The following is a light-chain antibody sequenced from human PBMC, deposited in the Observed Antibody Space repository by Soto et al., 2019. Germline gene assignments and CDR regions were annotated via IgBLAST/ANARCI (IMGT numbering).Light chain of an antibody. CDR1: SSDIGTYNF. CDR2: DVT. V-gene: IGLV2-11*01. CDR3: GSYAVATTLV. Sequence: QSALTQPRSVSGSPGQSVTFSCIGTSSDIGTYNFVSWYQQNPGKAPKLLIYDVTKRPSGVPDRFSGSKSGNTASLTISGLQSEDEADYDCGSYAVATTLVFGGGTKVTVL. J-gene: IGLJ3*02.